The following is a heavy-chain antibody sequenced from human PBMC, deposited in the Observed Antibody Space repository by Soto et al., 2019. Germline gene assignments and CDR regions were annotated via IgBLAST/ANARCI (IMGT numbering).Heavy chain of an antibody. CDR1: GYSFTNYD. CDR3: ARGLLAYFGMDV. J-gene: IGHJ6*02. CDR2: ISAHNGNK. Sequence: LVQSGAEVKKPGASVKVSCKASGYSFTNYDISWVRQAPGQGLEWMAWISAHNGNKHYAEKFQGRVSTTTDTSTSTAYMEVRTLKTDDTAVYYCARGLLAYFGMDVWGQGTTVTVS. D-gene: IGHD1-26*01. V-gene: IGHV1-18*01.